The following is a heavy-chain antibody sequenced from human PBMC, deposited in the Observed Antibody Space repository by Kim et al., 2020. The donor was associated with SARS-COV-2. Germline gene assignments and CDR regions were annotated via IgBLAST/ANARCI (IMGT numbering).Heavy chain of an antibody. Sequence: DTKYSPSFQGQVTISADKAISTAYLQWSSLKASDTAMYYCARQGTTGTLGWGQGTLVTVSS. J-gene: IGHJ4*02. CDR3: ARQGTTGTLG. D-gene: IGHD1-1*01. V-gene: IGHV5-51*01. CDR2: DT.